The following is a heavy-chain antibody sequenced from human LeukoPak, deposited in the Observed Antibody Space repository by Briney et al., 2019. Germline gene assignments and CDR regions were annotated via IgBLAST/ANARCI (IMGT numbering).Heavy chain of an antibody. J-gene: IGHJ4*02. CDR2: IHASGTT. Sequence: SETLSLTCNVSGGSISSYFWTWVRQPAGKGLEWIGRIHASGTTNYNSSLKSRVSMSVDTSKNQFSLKLTSVTAADTAVYFCARDGADVYGRAFDYWGQGTLVSVSS. V-gene: IGHV4-4*07. D-gene: IGHD3-10*01. CDR1: GGSISSYF. CDR3: ARDGADVYGRAFDY.